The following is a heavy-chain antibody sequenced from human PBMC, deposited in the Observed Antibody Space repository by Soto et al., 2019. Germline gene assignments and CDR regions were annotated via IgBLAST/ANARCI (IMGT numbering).Heavy chain of an antibody. J-gene: IGHJ4*02. Sequence: QVQLVESGGGVVQPGRSLRLSCAASGFTFSSYGMHWVRQAPGKGLEWVAVISYDGSNKYYADSVKGRFTISRDNSKNTLYLQMNSLSGEDTAVYYCAKDCLWFGEQSPFDYWGQGTLVTGSS. CDR1: GFTFSSYG. D-gene: IGHD3-10*01. CDR2: ISYDGSNK. V-gene: IGHV3-30*18. CDR3: AKDCLWFGEQSPFDY.